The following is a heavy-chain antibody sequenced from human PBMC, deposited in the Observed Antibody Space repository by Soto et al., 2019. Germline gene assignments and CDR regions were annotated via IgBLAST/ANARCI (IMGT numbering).Heavy chain of an antibody. Sequence: QVQLVQSGAEVKEPGSAVKVSCEAPADSFSSYGISWVRQAPGQGLEWMGGIIPIFGTTNYAEKFQGRVTITADESTNTAYMELSSLRSEDTALYYCARVFPDGWVEPGVVRGYLDTWGRGTLVTVSS. V-gene: IGHV1-69*01. D-gene: IGHD3-3*01. CDR3: ARVFPDGWVEPGVVRGYLDT. CDR1: ADSFSSYG. J-gene: IGHJ4*02. CDR2: IIPIFGTT.